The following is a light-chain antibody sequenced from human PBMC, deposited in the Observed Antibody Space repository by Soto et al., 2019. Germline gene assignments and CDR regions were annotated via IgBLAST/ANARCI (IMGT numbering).Light chain of an antibody. V-gene: IGKV3-20*01. Sequence: EIVLTQSPATLSLSPGERATLSCTASQSVGRDYLAWYQQKPGQAPRLVIYNASNRASGIPDRLSGSVSGTDFTLTISRLEPEDFAVYYCHQYAYAPWTFGQGTKVDIK. CDR3: HQYAYAPWT. CDR2: NAS. J-gene: IGKJ1*01. CDR1: QSVGRDY.